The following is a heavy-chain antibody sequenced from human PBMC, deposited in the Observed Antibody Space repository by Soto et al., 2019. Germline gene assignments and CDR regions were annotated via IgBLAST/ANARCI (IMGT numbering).Heavy chain of an antibody. Sequence: QVQLQEAGPGLVKPSQTLSLTCPVSGGSISRGGYYWSWIRQHPGKGLEWIGYIDYSGRPYYNPSLQSRGTISVDTSKNPFSLKLTSATAADTAGYYWATPLYRNDYYGMDVWGQGTTVTVSS. D-gene: IGHD4-4*01. CDR1: GGSISRGGYY. CDR2: IDYSGRP. J-gene: IGHJ6*02. V-gene: IGHV4-31*03. CDR3: ATPLYRNDYYGMDV.